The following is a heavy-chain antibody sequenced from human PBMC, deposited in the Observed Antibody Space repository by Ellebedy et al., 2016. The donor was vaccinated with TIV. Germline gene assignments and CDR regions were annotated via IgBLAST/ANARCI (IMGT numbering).Heavy chain of an antibody. CDR2: ITSNSLYK. CDR3: ATGRGEGGLPSFFDL. J-gene: IGHJ4*02. Sequence: GESLKISCTASGFIFSSRCLHWVRQAPGRGLEWVSSITSNSLYKTYRDSVKGRFTISRDNARSSLSLQMDSLRAEDTAVYYRATGRGEGGLPSFFDLWGQGTLVSVST. CDR1: GFIFSSRC. V-gene: IGHV3-21*01. D-gene: IGHD3-10*01.